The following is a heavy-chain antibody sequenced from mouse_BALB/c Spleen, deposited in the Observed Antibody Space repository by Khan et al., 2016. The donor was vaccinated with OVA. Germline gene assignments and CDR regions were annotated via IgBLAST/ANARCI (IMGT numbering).Heavy chain of an antibody. V-gene: IGHV3-2*02. CDR1: GYSITSDYA. J-gene: IGHJ2*01. D-gene: IGHD1-1*01. CDR3: ARVYGGDFDY. Sequence: EVQLQESGPGLVKPSQSLSLTCTVTGYSITSDYAWNWIRQFPGSKLEWMGFIRYSGNTNYNPSLKSRFSITRDTSKNQFFLQLNSVTTEDTATYYCARVYGGDFDYWGQGTTLTVSS. CDR2: IRYSGNT.